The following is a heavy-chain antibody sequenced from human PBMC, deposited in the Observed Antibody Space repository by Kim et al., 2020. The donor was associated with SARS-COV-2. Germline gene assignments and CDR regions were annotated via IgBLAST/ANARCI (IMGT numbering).Heavy chain of an antibody. CDR3: ARDPEDSSFGY. Sequence: GGSLRLSCAASGFTFSSYSMNWVRQAPGKGLEWVSSISSSSSSYIYYADSVKGRFTISRDNAKNSLYLQLNSLRAEDTAVYYCARDPEDSSFGYWGQGTLVTVSP. V-gene: IGHV3-21*01. CDR2: ISSSSSSYI. D-gene: IGHD3-10*01. CDR1: GFTFSSYS. J-gene: IGHJ4*02.